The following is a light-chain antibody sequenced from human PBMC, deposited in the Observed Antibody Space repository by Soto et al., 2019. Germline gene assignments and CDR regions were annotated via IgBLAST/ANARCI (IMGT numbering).Light chain of an antibody. V-gene: IGKV3-20*01. CDR3: QQYGTVNTIT. CDR1: RSVSNNY. CDR2: DTS. Sequence: VLARAPRPQHLSPGESAPLSRRAIRSVSNNYLAWYQQKRGQAPRLLIYDTSSRATGIQDRFSATGSATDFTLTISRLEPEDFAVYYCQQYGTVNTITFGGGSKVEIK. J-gene: IGKJ4*01.